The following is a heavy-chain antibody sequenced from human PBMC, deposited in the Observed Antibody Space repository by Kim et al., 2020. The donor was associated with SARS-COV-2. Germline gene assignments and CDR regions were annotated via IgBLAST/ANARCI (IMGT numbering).Heavy chain of an antibody. CDR3: AEDGVFQAYSSGSFLTH. CDR2: ISGRNDAT. D-gene: IGHD3-10*01. CDR1: GFTFSDYV. V-gene: IGHV3-23*01. Sequence: GGSLRLSCAGSGFTFSDYVLTWVRQAPGKGLEWVASISGRNDATFYAESVRGRFTISRDNSRSTVFLQVNSLRVDDTAVYFCAEDGVFQAYSSGSFLTHWGQGTLVTVAS. J-gene: IGHJ4*02.